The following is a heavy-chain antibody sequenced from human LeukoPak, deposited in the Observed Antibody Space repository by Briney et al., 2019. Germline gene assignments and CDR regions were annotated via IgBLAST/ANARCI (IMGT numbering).Heavy chain of an antibody. CDR2: ISAYNGNT. J-gene: IGHJ4*02. CDR3: ARDFFAVPAATVDF. Sequence: GASVKVSCKASGGTFSSYAISWVRQAPGQGLEWMGWISAYNGNTNYAQKFQGRVTMTTDTSTSTAYMELRSLRSDDTAVYYCARDFFAVPAATVDFWGQGTLVTVSS. CDR1: GGTFSSYA. D-gene: IGHD2-2*01. V-gene: IGHV1-18*01.